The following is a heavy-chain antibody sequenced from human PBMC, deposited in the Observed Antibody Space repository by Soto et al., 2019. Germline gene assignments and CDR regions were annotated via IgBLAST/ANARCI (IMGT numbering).Heavy chain of an antibody. CDR1: GYTFTGYY. CDR3: ARTLGTGTTGLDP. D-gene: IGHD1-7*01. J-gene: IGHJ5*02. CDR2: INPNSGGR. Sequence: ASVKVSCKASGYTFTGYYMHWVRQAPGQGLEWMGWINPNSGGRNYAQKFQGRVTMTRDTSISTAYMELSRLRSDDTAVYYCARTLGTGTTGLDPCGPGTRVPV. V-gene: IGHV1-2*02.